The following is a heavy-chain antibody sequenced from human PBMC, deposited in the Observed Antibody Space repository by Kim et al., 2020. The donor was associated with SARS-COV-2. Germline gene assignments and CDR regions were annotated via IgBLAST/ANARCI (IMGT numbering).Heavy chain of an antibody. J-gene: IGHJ4*02. V-gene: IGHV3-49*02. CDR3: TRGGNSGYYYFDY. Sequence: YAASVKGRFTISRDDSKSIAYLQMNSLKTEDTAVYYCTRGGNSGYYYFDYWGQGILVTVSS. D-gene: IGHD5-12*01.